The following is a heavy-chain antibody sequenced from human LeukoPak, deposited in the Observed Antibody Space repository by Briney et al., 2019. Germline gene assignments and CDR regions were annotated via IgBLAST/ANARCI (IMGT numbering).Heavy chain of an antibody. CDR3: ARRRTYDILTGYPQYYFDY. CDR1: GGSISTSPYY. CDR2: IYYSGNT. D-gene: IGHD3-9*01. V-gene: IGHV4-39*01. Sequence: LETLSLTCSVSGGSISTSPYYWGWIRQPPRKGLEWIGDIYYSGNTYYNPSLKSRVTISVDTPKNQVSLKVTSVTAADTALYYCARRRTYDILTGYPQYYFDYWGQGALVTVSS. J-gene: IGHJ4*02.